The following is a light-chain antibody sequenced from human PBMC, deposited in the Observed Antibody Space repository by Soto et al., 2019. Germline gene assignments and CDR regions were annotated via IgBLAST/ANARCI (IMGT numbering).Light chain of an antibody. J-gene: IGLJ1*01. CDR3: QSYDSGLSGFYV. V-gene: IGLV1-40*01. Sequence: QSALTQPPSASGTPGQRVTISCTGSSSNIGAGYDVHWYQQLPGTAPKLLIYGNSNRPSGVPDRFSGSKSGTSASLAITGLQAEDEADYYCQSYDSGLSGFYVFGTGTKVTVL. CDR1: SSNIGAGYD. CDR2: GNS.